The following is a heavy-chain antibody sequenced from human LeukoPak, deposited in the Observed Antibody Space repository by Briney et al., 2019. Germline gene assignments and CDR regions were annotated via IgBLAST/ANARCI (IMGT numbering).Heavy chain of an antibody. J-gene: IGHJ4*02. CDR2: ISGSGGST. CDR1: GFTFSSHA. Sequence: PGGSLRLSCAASGFTFSSHAMSWVRQAPGKGLEWVSAISGSGGSTYHADSVKGRFTISRDKSKNTLYPQMNSLRAEDTAVYYCAKGLAVAGHFDYWGQGTLVTVSS. CDR3: AKGLAVAGHFDY. V-gene: IGHV3-23*01. D-gene: IGHD6-19*01.